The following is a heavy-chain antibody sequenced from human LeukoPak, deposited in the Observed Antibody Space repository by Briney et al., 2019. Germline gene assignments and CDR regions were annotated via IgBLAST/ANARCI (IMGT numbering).Heavy chain of an antibody. CDR3: ARDNWNYEAPDY. J-gene: IGHJ4*02. CDR2: ISSSSNSI. D-gene: IGHD1-7*01. CDR1: GFTFSIYS. V-gene: IGHV3-48*01. Sequence: GGSLRLSCAASGFTFSIYSMNWFRQAPGKGLEWVSYISSSSNSIYYADSVKGRFTISRDNAKNSPYLQMNSLRAEDTAVYYCARDNWNYEAPDYWGQGTLVTVSS.